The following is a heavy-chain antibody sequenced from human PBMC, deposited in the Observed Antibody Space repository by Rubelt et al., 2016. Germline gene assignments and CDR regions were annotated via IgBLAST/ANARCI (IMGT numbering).Heavy chain of an antibody. J-gene: IGHJ4*02. CDR3: ATLYGSGRSGFDY. V-gene: IGHV1-69*04. CDR1: GGTFSSYA. D-gene: IGHD3-10*01. Sequence: QVQLVQSGAEVKKPGSSVKVSCKASGGTFSSYAISWVRQAPGQGLEWMGWISAYNGNTNYAQKLQGRVTITADKSTSTAYMELSSLRSEDTAVYYCATLYGSGRSGFDYWGQRSLVTVSS. CDR2: ISAYNGNT.